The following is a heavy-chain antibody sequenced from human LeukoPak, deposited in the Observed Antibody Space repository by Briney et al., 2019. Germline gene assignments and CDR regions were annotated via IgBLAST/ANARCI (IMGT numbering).Heavy chain of an antibody. J-gene: IGHJ4*02. Sequence: SETLSLTCTVSGGFISQEYWSWIRQPPGEGMEWIGYIYNSGSASYNPSLGSRVTMSVDTSKKQISLKLRSVTAADTAMYYCARDQGGYNRTLGYWGQGTLVTVSS. D-gene: IGHD1-26*01. CDR3: ARDQGGYNRTLGY. CDR1: GGFISQEY. V-gene: IGHV4-59*13. CDR2: IYNSGSA.